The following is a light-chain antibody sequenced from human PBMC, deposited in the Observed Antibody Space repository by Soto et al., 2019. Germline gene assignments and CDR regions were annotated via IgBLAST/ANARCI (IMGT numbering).Light chain of an antibody. CDR1: QIISNW. V-gene: IGKV1-5*03. J-gene: IGKJ1*01. Sequence: DIQMTQSPSTLSASVGDRVTITCRASQIISNWLAWYQQKPGKAPKLLIYKASSLQSGVPSRFSGSGSGTEFTLTISSLQPDDFATYFCQQYNSYSQTFGQGTKVGIK. CDR2: KAS. CDR3: QQYNSYSQT.